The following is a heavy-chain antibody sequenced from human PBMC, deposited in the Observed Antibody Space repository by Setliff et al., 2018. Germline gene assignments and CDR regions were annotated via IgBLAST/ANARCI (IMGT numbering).Heavy chain of an antibody. CDR2: IHYRGNT. CDR1: GGSINSGGYY. Sequence: KPSETLSLTCTVSGGSINSGGYYWTWVRKLPGKGLEWIGYIHYRGNTKYNPPLKSRLTISVDTAMNQFALELRSVTAADTAVYFCARVQPLRFFFDYWGHGALVTVSS. J-gene: IGHJ4*01. CDR3: ARVQPLRFFFDY. V-gene: IGHV4-31*03.